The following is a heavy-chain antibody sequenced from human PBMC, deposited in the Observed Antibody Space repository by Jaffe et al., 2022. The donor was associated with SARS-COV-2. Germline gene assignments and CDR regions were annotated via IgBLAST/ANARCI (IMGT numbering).Heavy chain of an antibody. J-gene: IGHJ4*02. CDR3: AREFGGWDY. V-gene: IGHV4-61*02. D-gene: IGHD3-16*01. CDR2: IYTSGST. CDR1: GGSISSGSYY. Sequence: QVQLQESGPGLVKPSQTLSLTCTVSGGSISSGSYYWSWIRQPAGKGLEWIGRIYTSGSTNYNPSLKSRVTISVDTSKNQFSLKLSSVTAADTAVYYCAREFGGWDYWGQGTLVTVSS.